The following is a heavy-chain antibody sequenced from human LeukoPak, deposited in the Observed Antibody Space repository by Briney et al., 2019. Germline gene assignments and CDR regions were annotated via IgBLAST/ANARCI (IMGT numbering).Heavy chain of an antibody. CDR3: ARLDYNSGWFVY. J-gene: IGHJ5*01. CDR1: GGSISSGGYY. CDR2: IYYSGST. Sequence: PSETLSITCTVSGGSISSGGYYWSWIRQHPGKGLEWIGYIYYSGSTYYNPSLKSRVTISVGTSKNQFSLKLSSVTAADTAVYYCARLDYNSGWFVYWGQGTLVTVSS. D-gene: IGHD3-22*01. V-gene: IGHV4-31*03.